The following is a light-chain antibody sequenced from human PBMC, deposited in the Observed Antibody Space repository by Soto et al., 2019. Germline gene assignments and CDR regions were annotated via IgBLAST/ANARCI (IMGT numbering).Light chain of an antibody. CDR1: QSISYF. J-gene: IGKJ4*01. V-gene: IGKV3-11*01. Sequence: ETVLTQSPATLSLSPGERATLSCRASQSISYFLAWYQQKPGQAPRLLIYDASTRATGIPDRFSGGGSGTDFTLTISRLEPEDFAVYYCQQFSSYPLTFGGGTKVDIK. CDR3: QQFSSYPLT. CDR2: DAS.